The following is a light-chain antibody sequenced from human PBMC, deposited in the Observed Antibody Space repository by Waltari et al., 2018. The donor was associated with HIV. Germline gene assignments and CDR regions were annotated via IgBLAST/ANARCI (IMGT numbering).Light chain of an antibody. V-gene: IGLV3-19*01. Sequence: SSELTQDPAVSVALGQTVRITCQGDSLRSSYARWYQQKPGQAPVLVIYGKNNRPPGIPDRFSGSSSGNTASLTITGAQAEDEADYYCNSRDSSGNHRDWVFGGGTKLTVL. J-gene: IGLJ3*02. CDR2: GKN. CDR1: SLRSSY. CDR3: NSRDSSGNHRDWV.